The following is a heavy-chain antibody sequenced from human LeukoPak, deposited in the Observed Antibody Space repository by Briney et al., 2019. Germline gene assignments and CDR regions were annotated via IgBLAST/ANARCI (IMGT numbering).Heavy chain of an antibody. Sequence: SETLSLTCTVSGYSISSGYYWGWIRQPPGKGLEWIGSIYHSGSTYYNPSLKSRVTISVDTSKNQFSLKLSSVTAADTAVYYCARKGDGDYYYYMDVWGKGTTVTVSS. CDR2: IYHSGST. V-gene: IGHV4-38-2*02. D-gene: IGHD2-21*02. CDR1: GYSISSGYY. CDR3: ARKGDGDYYYYMDV. J-gene: IGHJ6*03.